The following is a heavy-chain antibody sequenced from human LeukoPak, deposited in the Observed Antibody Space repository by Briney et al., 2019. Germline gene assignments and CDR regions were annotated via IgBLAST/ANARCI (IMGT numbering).Heavy chain of an antibody. J-gene: IGHJ4*02. CDR1: GFMFSSNW. Sequence: GGSLRLSCAASGFMFSSNWMSWVRLAPGKGLEWVANIKEDGTETYYVDSVKGRFTISRDNAKNSLYLQMNSLRVEDTAVYYCAKDMQQWLVGVTYFDYWGQGTLVTVSS. CDR2: IKEDGTET. V-gene: IGHV3-7*03. D-gene: IGHD6-19*01. CDR3: AKDMQQWLVGVTYFDY.